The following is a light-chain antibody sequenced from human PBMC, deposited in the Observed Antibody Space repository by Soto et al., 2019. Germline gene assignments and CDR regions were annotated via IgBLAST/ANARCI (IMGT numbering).Light chain of an antibody. Sequence: DIQLTQSPPTLSASVGDRVTITCRASQSIRYYLAWYQQMPGKAPKLLIYGASSLQSGVPSRFSCSGSGTEFTLTISSLQPDDFAPYFCQHHNSYSQTFGQGTKVAIK. CDR1: QSIRYY. CDR3: QHHNSYSQT. CDR2: GAS. V-gene: IGKV1-5*01. J-gene: IGKJ1*01.